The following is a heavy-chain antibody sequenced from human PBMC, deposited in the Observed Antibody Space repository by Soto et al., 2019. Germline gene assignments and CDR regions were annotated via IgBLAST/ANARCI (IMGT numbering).Heavy chain of an antibody. CDR1: GFTFSSYA. CDR3: ARDGGRDGYSLDY. CDR2: ISYDGSNK. Sequence: QVQLVESGGGGVQPGRSLRLSCAASGFTFSSYAMHWVRQAPGKGLEWVAVISYDGSNKYYADSVKGRFTISRDNSKNTLYLQMNSLRAEDTAVYYCARDGGRDGYSLDYWGQGTLVTVSS. V-gene: IGHV3-30-3*01. D-gene: IGHD5-18*01. J-gene: IGHJ4*02.